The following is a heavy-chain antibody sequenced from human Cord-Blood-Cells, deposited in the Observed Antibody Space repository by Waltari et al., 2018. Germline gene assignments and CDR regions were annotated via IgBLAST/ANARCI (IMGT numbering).Heavy chain of an antibody. V-gene: IGHV4-34*01. CDR1: GGSFSGYY. CDR2: INHSGST. CDR3: ARGDYDFWSGYYFDY. J-gene: IGHJ4*02. Sequence: QVQLQQWGAGLLKPSETLSLTCAVYGGSFSGYYWSLIRQPPGKGLEWIGEINHSGSTNYNPSLKSRVTISVDTSKNQFSLKLSSVTAADTAVYYCARGDYDFWSGYYFDYWGQGTLVTVSS. D-gene: IGHD3-3*01.